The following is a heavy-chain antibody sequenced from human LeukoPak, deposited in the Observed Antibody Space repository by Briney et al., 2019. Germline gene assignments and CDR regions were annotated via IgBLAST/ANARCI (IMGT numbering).Heavy chain of an antibody. CDR2: INPNSGGT. CDR1: GYTFTGYY. V-gene: IGHV1-2*02. J-gene: IGHJ4*02. Sequence: ASVKVSCKASGYTFTGYYMHWVRQAPGQGLEWMGWINPNSGGTSYAQKFQGRVTMTRDTSISTAYMELSRLRSDDTAVYYCAGAVVVAATPSYYFDYWGQGTLVTVSS. D-gene: IGHD2-15*01. CDR3: AGAVVVAATPSYYFDY.